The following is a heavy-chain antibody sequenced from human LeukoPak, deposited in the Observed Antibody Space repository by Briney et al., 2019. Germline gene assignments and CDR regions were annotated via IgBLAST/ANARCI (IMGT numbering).Heavy chain of an antibody. CDR1: GFIVSSNS. CDR3: ARENNFGSGMDV. CDR2: IYSGGNT. J-gene: IGHJ6*02. V-gene: IGHV3-53*01. Sequence: GGSLRLSCAASGFIVSSNSMNLVRRAPGEGLQWVSVIYSGGNTYYADAVKGRFTISRDNSKNTLYLQMNSLSAEDTAVYYCARENNFGSGMDVWGQGTTVTVSS. D-gene: IGHD3-10*01.